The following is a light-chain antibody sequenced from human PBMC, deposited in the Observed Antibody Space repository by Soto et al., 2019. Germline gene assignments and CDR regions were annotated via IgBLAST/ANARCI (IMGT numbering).Light chain of an antibody. CDR1: QSVRSN. CDR2: GAS. Sequence: EIVRTQSPATLSVSPGERATLSCRASQSVRSNLAWYQQKPGQSPRLLIYGASTRATGIPARFSGSGSVTQFTLNISSLQSEDFAGYYCQQYNTWPPAWTFGRVTKVDIK. J-gene: IGKJ1*01. V-gene: IGKV3-15*01. CDR3: QQYNTWPPAWT.